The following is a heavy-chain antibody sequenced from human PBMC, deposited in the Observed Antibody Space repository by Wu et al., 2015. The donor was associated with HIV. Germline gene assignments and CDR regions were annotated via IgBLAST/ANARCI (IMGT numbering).Heavy chain of an antibody. CDR3: ARGRWTGYSSSSMYNWFDP. D-gene: IGHD6-13*01. CDR2: INPSGGST. Sequence: QVQLVQSGAEVKKPGASVKVSCKASGYTFTRYYIHWVRQAPGQGLEWMGMINPSGGSTNYAQKFQGRVIMTGDTSTSIVYMELNSVRSEDTAIYYCARGRWTGYSSSSMYNWFDPWGQGTLVTVSS. J-gene: IGHJ5*02. CDR1: GYTFTRYY. V-gene: IGHV1-46*01.